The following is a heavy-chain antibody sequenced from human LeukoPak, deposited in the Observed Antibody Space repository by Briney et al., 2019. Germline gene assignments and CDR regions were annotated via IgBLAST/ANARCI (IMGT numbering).Heavy chain of an antibody. D-gene: IGHD3-22*01. CDR3: AGGNFYDSSGHPYHFHY. V-gene: IGHV4-59*01. J-gene: IGHJ4*02. CDR1: GVSINSYY. CDR2: IYYSET. Sequence: KPSETLSLTCTVSGVSINSYYWSWIRQPPGKGLEWIGYIYYSETNYNSSLKSRVTISEGTSKNQFSLNLTSVTAADTAVYYCAGGNFYDSSGHPYHFHYWGQGTLVTVPS.